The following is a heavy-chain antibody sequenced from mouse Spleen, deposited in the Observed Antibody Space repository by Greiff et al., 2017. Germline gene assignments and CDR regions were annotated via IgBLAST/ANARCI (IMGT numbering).Heavy chain of an antibody. Sequence: QVQLQQPGAELVKPGASVKLSCKASGYTFTSYWMQWVKQRPGQGLEWIGEIDPSDSYTNYNQKFKGKATLTVDTSSSTAYMQLSSLTSEDSAVYYCAREDYGSSYAMDYWGQGTSVTVSS. CDR2: IDPSDSYT. CDR1: GYTFTSYW. J-gene: IGHJ4*01. V-gene: IGHV1-50*01. D-gene: IGHD1-1*01. CDR3: AREDYGSSYAMDY.